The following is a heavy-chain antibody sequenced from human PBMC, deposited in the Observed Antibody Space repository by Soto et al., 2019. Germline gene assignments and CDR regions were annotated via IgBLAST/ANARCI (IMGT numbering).Heavy chain of an antibody. V-gene: IGHV4-30-2*01. D-gene: IGHD2-15*01. CDR1: GGSISSGGYS. CDR2: IYHSGST. Sequence: PSETLSLTCAVSGGSISSGGYSWSWIRQPPGKGLEWIGYIYHSGSTYYNPSLKSRVTISVDRSKNQFSLKLSSVTAADTAVYYFARGGCSGGSCYLGPYFDYWGQGTLVTVSS. CDR3: ARGGCSGGSCYLGPYFDY. J-gene: IGHJ4*02.